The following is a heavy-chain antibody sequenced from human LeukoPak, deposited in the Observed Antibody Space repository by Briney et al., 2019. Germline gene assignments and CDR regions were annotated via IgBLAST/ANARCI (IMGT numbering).Heavy chain of an antibody. Sequence: GGSLRLSCTGSGFTFGHYAFAWVRQAPGKGLEWLGFIRSQAYGGTIEYAASVKGRFSISRDNSKSIADLQINSLKTEDTAVYYCARGGDFGVPAPLGIDAFDIWGQGTMVTVSS. CDR3: ARGGDFGVPAPLGIDAFDI. V-gene: IGHV3-49*04. D-gene: IGHD2-2*01. CDR1: GFTFGHYA. J-gene: IGHJ3*02. CDR2: IRSQAYGGTI.